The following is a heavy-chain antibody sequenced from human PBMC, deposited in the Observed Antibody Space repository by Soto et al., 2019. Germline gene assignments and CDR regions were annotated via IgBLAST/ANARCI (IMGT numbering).Heavy chain of an antibody. CDR1: GYTFTSYG. CDR2: ISAYNGNT. D-gene: IGHD2-2*01. V-gene: IGHV1-18*01. CDR3: ARVGYCSSTSCYGEDYYYYMDV. Sequence: SVKVSCNASGYTFTSYGISWVRQAPGQGLEWMGWISAYNGNTNYAQKLQGRVTMTTDTSTSTAYMELRSLRSDDTAVYYCARVGYCSSTSCYGEDYYYYMDVWGKGTTVTVSS. J-gene: IGHJ6*03.